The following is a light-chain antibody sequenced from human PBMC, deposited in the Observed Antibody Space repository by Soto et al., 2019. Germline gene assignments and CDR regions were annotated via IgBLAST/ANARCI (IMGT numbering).Light chain of an antibody. CDR3: QQRANWPRT. Sequence: EIVLTQSPATLSLSPGVRATLSCRASQSVSSYLAWYQQKPGQAPRLLIYDASNRATGIPDRFSGSGSGTDFTLTISSLEPEDFAVYYCQQRANWPRTFGQGTKVEIK. V-gene: IGKV3-11*01. CDR2: DAS. J-gene: IGKJ1*01. CDR1: QSVSSY.